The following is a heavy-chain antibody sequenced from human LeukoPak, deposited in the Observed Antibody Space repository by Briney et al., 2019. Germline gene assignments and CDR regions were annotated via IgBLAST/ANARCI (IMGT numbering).Heavy chain of an antibody. D-gene: IGHD3-10*01. V-gene: IGHV4-39*01. Sequence: PSETLSLTCTVSGGSISSSSYYWGWIRQPPGKGLEWTGSIYYSGSTYYNPSLKSRVTISVDTSKNQFSLKLSSVTAADTAVYYCARYYYGSGSHEDYWGQGTLVTVSS. CDR3: ARYYYGSGSHEDY. CDR1: GGSISSSSYY. CDR2: IYYSGST. J-gene: IGHJ4*02.